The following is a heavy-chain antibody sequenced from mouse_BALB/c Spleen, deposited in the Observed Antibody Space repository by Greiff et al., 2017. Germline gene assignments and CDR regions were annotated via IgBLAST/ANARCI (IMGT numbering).Heavy chain of an antibody. D-gene: IGHD4-1*01. CDR2: INPGSGGT. CDR3: AREDWHFDY. V-gene: IGHV1-54*01. CDR1: GYAFTNYL. J-gene: IGHJ2*01. Sequence: QVQLQQSGAELVRPGTSVKVSCKASGYAFTNYLIEWVKQRPGQGLEWIGVINPGSGGTNYNEKFKGKATLTADKSSSTAYMQLSSLTSDDSAVYFCAREDWHFDYWGQGTTLTVSS.